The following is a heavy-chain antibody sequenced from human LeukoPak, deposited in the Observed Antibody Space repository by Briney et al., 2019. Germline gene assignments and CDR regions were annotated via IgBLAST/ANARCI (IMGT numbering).Heavy chain of an antibody. J-gene: IGHJ5*02. V-gene: IGHV3-30*02. CDR3: AKGRYCSGASCYMGDWFDP. CDR1: GFTFSDYG. D-gene: IGHD2-15*01. CDR2: IRYDGTNE. Sequence: GGSLRLSCVASGFTFSDYGMHWVRQAPGKGLEWVAFIRYDGTNEYYGGSVKGRFTISRDNSKNTLYVQMNRLRTEDTAVYYCAKGRYCSGASCYMGDWFDPWGQGTLVSVSS.